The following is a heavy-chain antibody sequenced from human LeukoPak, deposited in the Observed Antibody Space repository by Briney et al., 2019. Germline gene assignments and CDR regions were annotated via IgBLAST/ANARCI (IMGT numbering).Heavy chain of an antibody. D-gene: IGHD2-2*01. Sequence: PGGSLRLSCAASGFTLSSNWMSWVRQVPGKGLEWVANINQLGIEKKYVDSVKGRFTISRDNAKNSVYLQMNSLRVEDTAVYYCARTDSTSAGYFDYWGQGTLVTVSS. V-gene: IGHV3-7*01. CDR2: INQLGIEK. J-gene: IGHJ4*02. CDR1: GFTLSSNW. CDR3: ARTDSTSAGYFDY.